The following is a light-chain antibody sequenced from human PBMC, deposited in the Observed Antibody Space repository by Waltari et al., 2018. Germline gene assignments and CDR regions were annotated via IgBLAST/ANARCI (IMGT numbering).Light chain of an antibody. Sequence: QSVLPQPPSVSGAPGQRVPISCTGTSSNIGAASDVNWYQQIPGKAPKLLLYANSHRPSGVPDRISGSKSGTSASLAITGLQAEDEADYYCQSYDSSLGGSVFGGGTKLTVL. CDR2: ANS. V-gene: IGLV1-40*01. CDR3: QSYDSSLGGSV. J-gene: IGLJ2*01. CDR1: SSNIGAASD.